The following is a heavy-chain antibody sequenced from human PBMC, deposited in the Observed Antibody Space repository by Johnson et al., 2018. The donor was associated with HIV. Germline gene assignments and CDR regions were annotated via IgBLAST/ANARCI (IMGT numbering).Heavy chain of an antibody. D-gene: IGHD2-15*01. V-gene: IGHV3-20*04. J-gene: IGHJ3*02. CDR2: INWNGGNT. Sequence: VQLVESGGGVVRPGGSLRLSCAASGFTFDDYGMSWVRQPPGKGLEWVSGINWNGGNTAYADSVKGRFTISRDNSKNTLYLQMNSLRAEDTAVYYCARERYGSQAIDGFDIWGQGTMVTVSS. CDR1: GFTFDDYG. CDR3: ARERYGSQAIDGFDI.